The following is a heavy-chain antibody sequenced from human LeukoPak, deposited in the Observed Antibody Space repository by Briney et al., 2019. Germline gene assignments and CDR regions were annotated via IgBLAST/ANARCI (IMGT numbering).Heavy chain of an antibody. D-gene: IGHD5-24*01. J-gene: IGHJ4*02. V-gene: IGHV4-38-2*02. CDR1: GYSISSGYY. CDR2: IYHSGST. Sequence: SETLSLTCTVSGYSISSGYYWGWIRQPPGKGLEWIGSIYHSGSTYYNPSLKSRVTISVDTSKNQFSLKLSSVTAADPAVYYCAREGLEMATWALDYWGQGTLVTVSS. CDR3: AREGLEMATWALDY.